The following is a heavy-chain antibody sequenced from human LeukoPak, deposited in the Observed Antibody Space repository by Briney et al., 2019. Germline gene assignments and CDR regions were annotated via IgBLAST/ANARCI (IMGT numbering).Heavy chain of an antibody. J-gene: IGHJ6*02. CDR3: ARLHSTYYYYGMDV. D-gene: IGHD6-13*01. CDR2: IYYSGST. Sequence: SETLSLTCTVSGGSISSCYWSWIRQPPGKGLEWIGYIYYSGSTNYNPSLKSRVTISVDTSKNQFSLKLSSVTAADTAVYYCARLHSTYYYYGMDVWGQGTTVTVSS. CDR1: GGSISSCY. V-gene: IGHV4-59*08.